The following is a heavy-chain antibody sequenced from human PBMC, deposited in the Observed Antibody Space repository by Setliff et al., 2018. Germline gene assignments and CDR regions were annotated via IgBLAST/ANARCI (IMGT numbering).Heavy chain of an antibody. D-gene: IGHD3-9*01. Sequence: PSETLSLTCTVSGDSISSRPFYWGWFRQPAGKELEWIGQIYTSWSTIYNPSLKSRVTILLDTSKNQFSLTLTSVTAADTAVYYCASYDILTGYWGYDYYYMDVWGKGTTVTVSS. CDR1: GDSISSRPFY. J-gene: IGHJ6*03. V-gene: IGHV4-61*09. CDR2: IYTSWST. CDR3: ASYDILTGYWGYDYYYMDV.